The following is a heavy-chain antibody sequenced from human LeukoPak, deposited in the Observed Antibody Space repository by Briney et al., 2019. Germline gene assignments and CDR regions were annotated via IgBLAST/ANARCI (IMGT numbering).Heavy chain of an antibody. Sequence: GESLKISCKGSGYSFTSYWIGWVRQMPGKGLEWMGIIYPGDSDTRYSPSFQGQVTISADKSHSPAYPQWSSLKASDTAMYQCARTYCSRSRCPTNWFDTRGQGTLVTVSS. V-gene: IGHV5-51*01. CDR3: ARTYCSRSRCPTNWFDT. D-gene: IGHD2-2*01. CDR1: GYSFTSYW. CDR2: IYPGDSDT. J-gene: IGHJ5*02.